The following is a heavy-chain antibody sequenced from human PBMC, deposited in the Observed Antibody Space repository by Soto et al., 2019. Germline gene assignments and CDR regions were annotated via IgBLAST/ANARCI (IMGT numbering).Heavy chain of an antibody. Sequence: GASVKVSCKASGYTFTSYAMHWVRQAPGQRLEWMGWINAGNGNTKYSQKFQGRVTITRDTSASTAYMELSSLRSEDTAVYYCARGDILTGYYLNWFDPWGQGTLVTVSS. D-gene: IGHD3-9*01. CDR3: ARGDILTGYYLNWFDP. CDR1: GYTFTSYA. J-gene: IGHJ5*02. V-gene: IGHV1-3*01. CDR2: INAGNGNT.